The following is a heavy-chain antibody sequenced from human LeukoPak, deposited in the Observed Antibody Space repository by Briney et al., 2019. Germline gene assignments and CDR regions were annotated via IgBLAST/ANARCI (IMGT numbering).Heavy chain of an antibody. CDR1: GFTFSSYA. Sequence: PGGSLRLSCSASGFTFSSYAMHWARQAPGKGLEYVSAISSNGGSTYYADSVKGRFTISRDNSKNTLYLQMNSLRAEDTAVYYCAKGKVAYCSSTSCPLFDPWGQGILVTVSS. J-gene: IGHJ5*02. CDR3: AKGKVAYCSSTSCPLFDP. CDR2: ISSNGGST. V-gene: IGHV3-64*04. D-gene: IGHD2-2*01.